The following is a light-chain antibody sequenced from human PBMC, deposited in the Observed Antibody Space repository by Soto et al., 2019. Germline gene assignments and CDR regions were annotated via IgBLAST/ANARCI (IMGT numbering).Light chain of an antibody. CDR3: QTWGTGIQV. CDR2: LNSDGSH. Sequence: QLVLTQSPSASASLGASVKLTCTLSSGHSSNAIAWHQQQPEKGPRYLMKLNSDGSHRKGDGIPDRFSGSSSVAERYLTISSLQSEDESDSYCQTWGTGIQVFGGGTKVTVL. V-gene: IGLV4-69*01. CDR1: SGHSSNA. J-gene: IGLJ3*02.